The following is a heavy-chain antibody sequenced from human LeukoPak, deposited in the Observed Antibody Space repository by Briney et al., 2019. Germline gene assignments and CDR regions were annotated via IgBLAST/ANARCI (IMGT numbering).Heavy chain of an antibody. J-gene: IGHJ4*02. CDR1: GGSISSNNW. V-gene: IGHV4-4*02. Sequence: SGTLSLTCAVSGGSISSNNWWGWVRQPPGKGLEWIGYIYYSGSTYCNPSLKSRVTISVDTSKNQFSLKLSSVTAADTAVYYCARADSFGYYYTYWGQGTLVTVSS. CDR2: IYYSGST. D-gene: IGHD3-22*01. CDR3: ARADSFGYYYTY.